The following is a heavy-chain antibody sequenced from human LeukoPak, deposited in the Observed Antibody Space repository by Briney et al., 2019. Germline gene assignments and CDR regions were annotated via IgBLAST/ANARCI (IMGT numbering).Heavy chain of an antibody. CDR2: IFYTGTT. V-gene: IGHV4-59*01. D-gene: IGHD6-13*01. CDR3: ARGMPASGTGWYFDF. CDR1: GGSITSYY. Sequence: PSQTLSLTCTVSGGSITSYYWNWIRQPPGKGLEWIGYIFYTGTTNYSPALTSRITLSVDTSKNRFSLKLTSVAAADTAVYYCARGMPASGTGWYFDFWGRGTLVTVSS. J-gene: IGHJ2*01.